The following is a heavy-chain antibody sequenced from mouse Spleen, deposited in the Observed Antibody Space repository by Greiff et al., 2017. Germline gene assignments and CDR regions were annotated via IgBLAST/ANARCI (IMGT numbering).Heavy chain of an antibody. CDR2: ILPGSGST. Sequence: QVQLQQSGAELVRPGASVKISCKATGYTFSSYWIEWVKQRPGHGLEWIGEILPGSGSTNYNEKFKGKATFTADTSSNTAYMQLSSLTSEDSAVYYCASYYYGSSSYAMDYWGQGTSVTVSS. V-gene: IGHV1-9*01. CDR3: ASYYYGSSSYAMDY. CDR1: GYTFSSYW. D-gene: IGHD1-1*01. J-gene: IGHJ4*01.